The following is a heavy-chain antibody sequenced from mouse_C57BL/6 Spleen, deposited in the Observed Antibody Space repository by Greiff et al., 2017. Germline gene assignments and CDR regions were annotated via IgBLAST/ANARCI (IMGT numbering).Heavy chain of an antibody. D-gene: IGHD2-2*01. CDR3: VRDGYGVLAH. CDR1: GFTFSDYG. Sequence: EVNVVESGGGLVKPGGSLKLSCAASGFTFSDYGMPWVRQAPEKGLEWVASISSGSSYIYYADTVKGRFTISRDNAKNTLFLQMTSLRSVDTAKYYCVRDGYGVLAHWGQGTLVTVSA. CDR2: ISSGSSYI. J-gene: IGHJ3*01. V-gene: IGHV5-17*01.